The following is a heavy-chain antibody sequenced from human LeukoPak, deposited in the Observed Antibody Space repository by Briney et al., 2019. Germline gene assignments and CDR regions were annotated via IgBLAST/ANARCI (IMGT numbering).Heavy chain of an antibody. Sequence: ASVKVSCKASGYTFTDYYMYWVRQAPGQGLEWMGGIIPIFGTANYAQKFQGRVTITTDESTSTAYMELSSLRSEDTAVYYCARDRSGSYSGDAFDIWGQGTMVTVSS. CDR3: ARDRSGSYSGDAFDI. CDR2: IIPIFGTA. CDR1: GYTFTDYY. D-gene: IGHD1-26*01. V-gene: IGHV1-69*05. J-gene: IGHJ3*02.